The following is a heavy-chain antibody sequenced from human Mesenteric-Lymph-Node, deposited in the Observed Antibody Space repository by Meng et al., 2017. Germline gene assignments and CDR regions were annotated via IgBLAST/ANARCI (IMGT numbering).Heavy chain of an antibody. CDR2: ISGSGGGI. Sequence: GESLKISCVASGFTFSSYAMYWVRQAPGKGLEWISAISGSGGGIQYADSVKGRFVISRDNSKSTVYLQMNTLRAEDTAVYYCAKEPFDTRGYYYDFWGQGTLVTVSS. CDR3: AKEPFDTRGYYYDF. V-gene: IGHV3-23*01. D-gene: IGHD3-22*01. CDR1: GFTFSSYA. J-gene: IGHJ4*02.